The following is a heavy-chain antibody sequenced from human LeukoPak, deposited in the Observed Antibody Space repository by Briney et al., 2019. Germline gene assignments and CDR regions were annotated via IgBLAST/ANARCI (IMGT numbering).Heavy chain of an antibody. J-gene: IGHJ3*02. CDR2: ISGDGGST. V-gene: IGHV3-43*02. CDR1: GFTFDDYA. CDR3: AMNYYYDSSGYYSGAFDI. Sequence: GGSLRLSCAAPGFTFDDYAMHWVRQAPGKGLEWVSLISGDGGSTYYADSVKGRFTISRDNSKNSLYLQMNSLRTEDTALYYCAMNYYYDSSGYYSGAFDIWGQGTMVTVSS. D-gene: IGHD3-22*01.